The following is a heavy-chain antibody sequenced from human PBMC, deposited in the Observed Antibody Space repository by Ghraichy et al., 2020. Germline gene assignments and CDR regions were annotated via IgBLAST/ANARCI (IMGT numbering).Heavy chain of an antibody. CDR1: GFTFSSYG. D-gene: IGHD5-24*01. Sequence: GGSLRLSCAASGFTFSSYGMHWVRQAPGKGLEWVAVIWYDGSNKYYADSVKGRFTISRDNAKNTLYLQMNSLRAEDTAVYYCARDLGDGYNDFDYWGQGTLFTVPS. J-gene: IGHJ4*02. CDR2: IWYDGSNK. CDR3: ARDLGDGYNDFDY. V-gene: IGHV3-33*01.